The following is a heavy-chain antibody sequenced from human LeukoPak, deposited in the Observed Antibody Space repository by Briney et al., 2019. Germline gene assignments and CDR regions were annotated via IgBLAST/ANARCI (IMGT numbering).Heavy chain of an antibody. D-gene: IGHD1-20*01. J-gene: IGHJ6*03. CDR1: GFTFSNAW. Sequence: GGSLRLSCAASGFTFSNAWMSWVRQAPGKGLEWVGRIKSKTDGGTTDYAAPVKGRFTISRDDSKNTLYLQMNSLKTEDTAVYYCTTDPPKYNWNYPYYMDVWGKGTTVTVSS. V-gene: IGHV3-15*01. CDR2: IKSKTDGGTT. CDR3: TTDPPKYNWNYPYYMDV.